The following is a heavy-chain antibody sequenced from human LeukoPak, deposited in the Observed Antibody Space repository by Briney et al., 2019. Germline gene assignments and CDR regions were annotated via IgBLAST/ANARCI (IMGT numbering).Heavy chain of an antibody. Sequence: PGGSLRLSCAASGLTFSNYDMHWVRQAPGKGLEWVAVILYDGGNKYYADSVKGRFTISRDNSKNTLYLQMNSLRTEDTAVYYCARDQGSSLNYYGMDVWGQGTTVTVSS. D-gene: IGHD2-2*01. J-gene: IGHJ6*02. CDR2: ILYDGGNK. V-gene: IGHV3-30*03. CDR1: GLTFSNYD. CDR3: ARDQGSSLNYYGMDV.